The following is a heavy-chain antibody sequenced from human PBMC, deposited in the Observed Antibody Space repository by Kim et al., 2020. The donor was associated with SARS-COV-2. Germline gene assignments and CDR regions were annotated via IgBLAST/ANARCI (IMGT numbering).Heavy chain of an antibody. Sequence: SETLSLTCTVSGGSISSSSYYWGWIRQPPGKGLEWIGSIYYSGSTYYNPSLKSRVTISVDTSKNQFSLKLSSVTAADTAVYYCARQVWSPVYNWFDPWGQGTLVTVSS. CDR2: IYYSGST. J-gene: IGHJ5*02. CDR3: ARQVWSPVYNWFDP. CDR1: GGSISSSSYY. D-gene: IGHD3-3*01. V-gene: IGHV4-39*01.